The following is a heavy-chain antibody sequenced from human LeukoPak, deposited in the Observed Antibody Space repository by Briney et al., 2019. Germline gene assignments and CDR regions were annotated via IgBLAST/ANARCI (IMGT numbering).Heavy chain of an antibody. V-gene: IGHV3-23*01. Sequence: GGSLRLSCAASGFTFSSYAMSWVRQAPGKGLEWVSAISGSGSSTFYADSVRGRFTISRDNSKNTLYLQMNSLRAEDTAVYYCAKDGEFHFDYWGQGTLVTVSS. D-gene: IGHD3-10*01. CDR2: ISGSGSST. CDR3: AKDGEFHFDY. CDR1: GFTFSSYA. J-gene: IGHJ4*02.